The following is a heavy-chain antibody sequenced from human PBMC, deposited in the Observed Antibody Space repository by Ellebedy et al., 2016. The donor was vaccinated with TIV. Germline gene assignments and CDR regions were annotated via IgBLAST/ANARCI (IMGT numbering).Heavy chain of an antibody. CDR2: INHSGST. CDR3: ARLSSRDY. V-gene: IGHV4-34*01. Sequence: SETLSLTXAVHGASFSGYYWSWIRQLPGKGLEWIGEINHSGSTNYNPSLKSRVTISVDTSKNQFSLKLSSVTAADTAVYYCARLSSRDYWGQGTLVTVSS. CDR1: GASFSGYY. J-gene: IGHJ4*02.